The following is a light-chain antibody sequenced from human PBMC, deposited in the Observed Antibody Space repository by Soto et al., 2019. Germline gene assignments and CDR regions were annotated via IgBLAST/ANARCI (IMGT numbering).Light chain of an antibody. Sequence: QAVVTQPPFASGSPGQSVTISCAGTINDVGGYNYVSWYQQHPGKVPQLMIYQVTKRPSGVPDRFSASKSDTTASLTISGLQAEDEGDYYCMSYAGGNRFVFGTGTKLTVL. J-gene: IGLJ1*01. CDR1: INDVGGYNY. CDR3: MSYAGGNRFV. CDR2: QVT. V-gene: IGLV2-8*01.